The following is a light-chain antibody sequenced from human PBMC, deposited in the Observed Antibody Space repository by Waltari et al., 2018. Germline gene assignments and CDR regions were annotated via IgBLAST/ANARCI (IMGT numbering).Light chain of an antibody. CDR2: GKN. CDR3: HSRDSSGNVL. J-gene: IGLJ2*01. V-gene: IGLV3-19*01. Sequence: SSELTQDPAVSVALGQTVRITCQGASLRTYYVSWFHQKPGQAPALVIYGKNNRPSGIQDRFSASSSGSTASLTIIGAQAEDEADYYCHSRDSSGNVLIGGGTKLTVV. CDR1: SLRTYY.